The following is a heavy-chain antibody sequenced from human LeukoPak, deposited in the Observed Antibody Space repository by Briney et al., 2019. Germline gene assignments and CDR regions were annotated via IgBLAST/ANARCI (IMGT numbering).Heavy chain of an antibody. Sequence: PSQTLSLTCTVSGGSISSGSYYWSWIRQPAGKGLEWIGYIYYSGSTNYNPSLKSRVTISVDTSKNQFSLKLSSVTAADTAVYYCARDLGSSGWYEGWFDPWGQGTLVTVSS. CDR2: IYYSGST. CDR1: GGSISSGSYY. D-gene: IGHD6-19*01. V-gene: IGHV4-61*10. CDR3: ARDLGSSGWYEGWFDP. J-gene: IGHJ5*02.